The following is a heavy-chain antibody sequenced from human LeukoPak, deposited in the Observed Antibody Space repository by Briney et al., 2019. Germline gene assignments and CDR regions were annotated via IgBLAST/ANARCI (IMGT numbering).Heavy chain of an antibody. CDR1: GGSISSAGYY. J-gene: IGHJ3*02. D-gene: IGHD4-11*01. CDR3: ARDTGDAFDI. Sequence: SQTLSLTCTVSGGSISSAGYYWNWIRQPPRKGLEWIGCIYHSGSTYYNPSLRSRVTISVDRSKNQFSLRLSSVTAADTAVYYCARDTGDAFDIWGQGTMVTVSS. CDR2: IYHSGST. V-gene: IGHV4-30-2*01.